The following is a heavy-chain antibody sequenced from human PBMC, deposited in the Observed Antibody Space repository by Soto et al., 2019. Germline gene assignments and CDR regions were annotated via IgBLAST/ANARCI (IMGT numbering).Heavy chain of an antibody. V-gene: IGHV1-8*01. CDR3: ARGLWGTVTWDS. Sequence: QVQLVQSGAELKKPGASVKFSCKASGYTFISYDINWVRQATGQGLEWMGWMNPNSGNTGYAQKFQGRVTMTRDTSISTAYMELSSLRSEDTAVYYCARGLWGTVTWDSWGQGTLVTVSS. D-gene: IGHD1-7*01. CDR1: GYTFISYD. CDR2: MNPNSGNT. J-gene: IGHJ4*02.